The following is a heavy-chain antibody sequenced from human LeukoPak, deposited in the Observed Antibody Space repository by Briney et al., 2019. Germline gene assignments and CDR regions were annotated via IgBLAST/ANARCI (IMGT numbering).Heavy chain of an antibody. CDR3: ARSGYCSSTSCYGAEYFQH. CDR2: ISAYNGNT. V-gene: IGHV1-18*01. J-gene: IGHJ1*01. CDR1: GYTFTSYG. Sequence: PEASVKVSCKASGYTFTSYGISWVRQAPGQGLEWMGWISAYNGNTNYAQKLQGRVTMTTDTSTSTAYMELRSLRSDDTAVYYCARSGYCSSTSCYGAEYFQHWGQGTLVTASS. D-gene: IGHD2-2*01.